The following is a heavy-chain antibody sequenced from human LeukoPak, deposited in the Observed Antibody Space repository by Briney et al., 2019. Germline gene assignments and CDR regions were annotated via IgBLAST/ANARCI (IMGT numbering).Heavy chain of an antibody. D-gene: IGHD2-21*01. CDR2: MNPNSGNT. CDR1: GGTFSSYA. V-gene: IGHV1-8*02. J-gene: IGHJ4*02. Sequence: ASVKVSCKASGGTFSSYAISWVRQAPGQGLEWMGWMNPNSGNTGYAQKFQGRVTMTRNTSISTAYMELSSLRSEDTAVYYCARGIGDYWGQGTLVTVSS. CDR3: ARGIGDY.